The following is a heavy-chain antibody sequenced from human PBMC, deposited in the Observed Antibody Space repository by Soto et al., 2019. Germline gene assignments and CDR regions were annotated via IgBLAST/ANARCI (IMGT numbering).Heavy chain of an antibody. CDR1: GGTFSTYT. J-gene: IGHJ5*02. CDR3: TADPDRHYNDSHAYSYP. V-gene: IGHV1-69*02. D-gene: IGHD3-22*01. Sequence: QVQLVQSGAEVKKPGSSVKVSCKASGGTFSTYTITWVRQAPGQGLEWMGRIIPIIGIINYAQKFQGRVTITVDKFTGTAYMELTRLRTDDTAVYYCTADPDRHYNDSHAYSYPWGQGTLVTVSS. CDR2: IIPIIGII.